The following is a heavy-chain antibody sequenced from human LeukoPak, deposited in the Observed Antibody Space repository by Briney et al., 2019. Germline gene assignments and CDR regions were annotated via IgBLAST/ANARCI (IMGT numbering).Heavy chain of an antibody. V-gene: IGHV4-39*01. CDR3: ARSAPYYYDSSGYYYPDY. J-gene: IGHJ4*02. CDR1: GGSISSGGYY. D-gene: IGHD3-22*01. Sequence: SETLSLTCTVPGGSISSGGYYWGWIRQPPGKGLEWIGSIYHSGSTYYNPSLKSRVTISVDTSKNQFSLKLSSVTAADTAVYYCARSAPYYYDSSGYYYPDYWGQGTLVSVSS. CDR2: IYHSGST.